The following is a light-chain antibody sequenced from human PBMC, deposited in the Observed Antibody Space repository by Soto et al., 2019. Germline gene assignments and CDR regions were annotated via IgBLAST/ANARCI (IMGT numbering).Light chain of an antibody. CDR1: SSDVADYQY. CDR3: SSYAGSSTYV. CDR2: EVN. J-gene: IGLJ1*01. Sequence: QSALTQPPSASGSPGQSVTISCTGTSSDVADYQYVSWYQQHPGKAPKLMIYEVNKRPSGIPDRFSGSKSGSTASLTVSGLQPEDEADYYCSSYAGSSTYVFGTGTKLTVL. V-gene: IGLV2-8*01.